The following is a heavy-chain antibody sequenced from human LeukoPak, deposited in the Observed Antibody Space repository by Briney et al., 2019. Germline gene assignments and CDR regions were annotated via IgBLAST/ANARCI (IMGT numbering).Heavy chain of an antibody. CDR2: INPSGGST. V-gene: IGHV1-46*01. D-gene: IGHD5-12*01. J-gene: IGHJ3*02. Sequence: GASVKVSCKASGYTFTSYYMHWVRQAPGQGLEWMGIINPSGGSTSYAQKFQGRVTMTRDMSTSTVYMELSSLRSEDTAVYYCARVDPSECGYSGYGRKCAFDIWGQGTMVTVSS. CDR3: ARVDPSECGYSGYGRKCAFDI. CDR1: GYTFTSYY.